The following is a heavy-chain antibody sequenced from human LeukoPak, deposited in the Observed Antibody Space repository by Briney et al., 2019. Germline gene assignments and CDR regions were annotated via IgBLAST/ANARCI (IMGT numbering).Heavy chain of an antibody. V-gene: IGHV3-21*01. Sequence: GGTLRLSCTVSGFTVSSYSMNWVRQAPGKGLEWVSSISSSSSYIYYADSVKGRFTISRDNAKNSLYLQMNSLRAEDTAVYYCAREGSGRTTEDAFDIWGQGTMVTVSS. J-gene: IGHJ3*02. CDR3: AREGSGRTTEDAFDI. CDR1: GFTVSSYS. CDR2: ISSSSSYI. D-gene: IGHD1-26*01.